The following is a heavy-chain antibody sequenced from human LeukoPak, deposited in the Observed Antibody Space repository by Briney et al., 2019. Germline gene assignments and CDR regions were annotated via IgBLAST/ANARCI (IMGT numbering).Heavy chain of an antibody. V-gene: IGHV3-30*03. CDR1: GFTFSSYG. CDR3: AAHWGDYVGWAKKN. CDR2: ISYDGSNK. J-gene: IGHJ4*02. D-gene: IGHD4-23*01. Sequence: PGGSLRLSCAASGFTFSSYGMHWVRQAPGKGLDWVAVISYDGSNKYYVDSVKGRFTISRDNSKNTLYLQMNSLRAEDTAVYYCAAHWGDYVGWAKKNWGQGTLVTVSS.